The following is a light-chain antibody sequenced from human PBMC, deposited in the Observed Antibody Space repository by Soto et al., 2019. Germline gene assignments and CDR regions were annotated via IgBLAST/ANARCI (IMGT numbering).Light chain of an antibody. J-gene: IGKJ1*01. V-gene: IGKV1-39*01. CDR1: QSISSY. Sequence: DIQMTQSPSSLSASVGDRVTITCRASQSISSYLNWYQQKPGKAPKLLIYAASSLQSGVPSRFSGSGSGTDVTLTISSRQPEDFANYYCQEGSSTLWTFGQGTKVEIK. CDR3: QEGSSTLWT. CDR2: AAS.